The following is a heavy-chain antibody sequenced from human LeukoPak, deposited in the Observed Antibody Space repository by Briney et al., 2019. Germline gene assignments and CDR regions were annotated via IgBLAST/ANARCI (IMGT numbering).Heavy chain of an antibody. CDR3: ARGSGPFYYYYGMDV. V-gene: IGHV4-34*01. D-gene: IGHD1-14*01. CDR2: INHSGST. Sequence: SETLSLTCAVYGGSFSGYYWSWIRQPPGKGLEWIGEINHSGSTNYNPSLKSRVTISVDTSRNQFSLKLSSVTAADTAVYYCARGSGPFYYYYGMDVWGQGTTVTVSS. CDR1: GGSFSGYY. J-gene: IGHJ6*02.